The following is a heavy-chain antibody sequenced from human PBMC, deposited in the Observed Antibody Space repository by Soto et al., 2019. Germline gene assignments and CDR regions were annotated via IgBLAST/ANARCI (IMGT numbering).Heavy chain of an antibody. Sequence: QVQLVQSGAEVKKPGASVKVSCKASGYTFTSYAMHWVRQAPGQRLEWMGWINAGNGNTKYSQKFQGRVTITRDTAASTADMDLSSPRSEDTAVYYCARSPQGSVPAAPTRPFDYWGQGTLVTVAS. CDR1: GYTFTSYA. J-gene: IGHJ4*02. CDR3: ARSPQGSVPAAPTRPFDY. D-gene: IGHD2-2*01. V-gene: IGHV1-3*01. CDR2: INAGNGNT.